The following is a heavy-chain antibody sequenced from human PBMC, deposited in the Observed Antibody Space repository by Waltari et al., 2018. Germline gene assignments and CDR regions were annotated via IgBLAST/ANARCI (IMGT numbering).Heavy chain of an antibody. J-gene: IGHJ3*02. V-gene: IGHV3-33*08. CDR3: ALPYCGGDCPSVNDAFDI. Sequence: QVQLVESGGGVVQPGRSLRLSCAASGFTFSSYGMHWVRQAPGKGLEWVAVIWYDGSNKYYADSVKGRFTISRDNSKNTLYLQMNSLRAEDTAMYYCALPYCGGDCPSVNDAFDIWGQGTMVTVSS. CDR1: GFTFSSYG. CDR2: IWYDGSNK. D-gene: IGHD2-21*01.